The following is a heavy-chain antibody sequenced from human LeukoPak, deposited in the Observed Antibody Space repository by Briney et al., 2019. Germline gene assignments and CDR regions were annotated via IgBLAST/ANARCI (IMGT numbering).Heavy chain of an antibody. CDR1: VGSFGVYY. CDR3: ARVYGSSWRKFSSEYFQH. Sequence: SETLSLPCALYVGSFGVYYWRWIRHPPGKAREWLGELNHSAHINYNPSLNSRVTISVDTYKNQFSLKLSSVTAADTAVYYCARVYGSSWRKFSSEYFQHWGQGTLVTVSS. D-gene: IGHD6-13*01. V-gene: IGHV4-34*01. CDR2: LNHSAHI. J-gene: IGHJ1*01.